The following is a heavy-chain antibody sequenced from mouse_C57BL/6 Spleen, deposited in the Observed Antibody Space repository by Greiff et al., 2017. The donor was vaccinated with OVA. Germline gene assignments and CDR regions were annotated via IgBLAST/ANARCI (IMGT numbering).Heavy chain of an antibody. CDR2: IYPGSGST. CDR3: ARSDYYVSSYEAMDY. D-gene: IGHD1-1*01. J-gene: IGHJ4*01. CDR1: GYTFTSYW. V-gene: IGHV1-55*01. Sequence: QVQLQQPGAELVKPGASVKMSCKASGYTFTSYWITWVKQRPGQGLEWIGDIYPGSGSTNYSEKFKSKATLTVDTSSSTAYMQLSSLTSEDSAVYYCARSDYYVSSYEAMDYWGQGTSVTVSS.